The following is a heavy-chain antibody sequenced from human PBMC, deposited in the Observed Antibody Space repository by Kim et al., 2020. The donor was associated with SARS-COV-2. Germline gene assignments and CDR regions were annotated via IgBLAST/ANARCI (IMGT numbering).Heavy chain of an antibody. J-gene: IGHJ3*02. CDR3: ARGPIVVVIRSAFDI. V-gene: IGHV3-30*01. Sequence: DSVKGRFTISRDNSKNTLYLQMNSLRAEDTAVYYWARGPIVVVIRSAFDIWGQGTMVTVSS. D-gene: IGHD3-22*01.